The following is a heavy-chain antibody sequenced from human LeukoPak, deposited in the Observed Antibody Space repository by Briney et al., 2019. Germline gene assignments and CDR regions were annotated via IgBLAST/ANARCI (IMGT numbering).Heavy chain of an antibody. V-gene: IGHV3-11*01. CDR1: GFTFSDYY. CDR3: ARYAVRKNWYFDL. CDR2: MSISGTITII. J-gene: IGHJ2*01. D-gene: IGHD3-10*01. Sequence: GGSLRLSCAASGFTFSDYYMSWLRQAPGKGLEWVSYMSISGTITIIYYADSVKGRFTISRDDAENSVYLQMNSLRAEDTAVYYCARYAVRKNWYFDLWGRGTLVTVSS.